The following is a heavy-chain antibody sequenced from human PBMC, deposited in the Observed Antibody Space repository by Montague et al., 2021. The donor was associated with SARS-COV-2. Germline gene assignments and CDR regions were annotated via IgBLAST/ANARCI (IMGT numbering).Heavy chain of an antibody. CDR2: IYYSGST. V-gene: IGHV4-39*01. J-gene: IGHJ5*02. CDR3: AGLVWFVELSSENWFDP. CDR1: GGSISSSSNY. D-gene: IGHD3-10*01. Sequence: SETLSLTCTVSGGSISSSSNYWVWIRQPPGKGLEWIGSIYYSGSTYYNSSLKSRVTISVDTSKNQFSLKWNSVTAADTAVYYCAGLVWFVELSSENWFDPWGQGTLVTVSS.